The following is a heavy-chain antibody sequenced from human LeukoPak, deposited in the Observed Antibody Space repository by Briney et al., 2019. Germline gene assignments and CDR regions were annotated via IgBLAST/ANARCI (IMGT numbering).Heavy chain of an antibody. Sequence: ASVKVSCKGSGYXFTGYYIHWVRQAPGQGLEWMGWINPNSGGTNYAQKFQGRVTMTRDTSISTAYMELSRLRSDDTAVYYCARDSYFHYWGQGTLVTVSS. V-gene: IGHV1-2*02. CDR3: ARDSYFHY. CDR1: GYXFTGYY. CDR2: INPNSGGT. D-gene: IGHD3-10*01. J-gene: IGHJ4*02.